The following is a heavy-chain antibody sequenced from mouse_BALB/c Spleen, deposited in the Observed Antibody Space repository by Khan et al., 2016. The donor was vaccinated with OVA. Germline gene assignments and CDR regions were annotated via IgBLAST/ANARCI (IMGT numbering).Heavy chain of an antibody. V-gene: IGHV1S41*01. CDR1: GYTFTSYW. CDR3: AREKYYGRTCYAMDY. D-gene: IGHD1-1*01. J-gene: IGHJ4*01. CDR2: IAPGRGSS. Sequence: DLVKPGASVKLSCKASGYTFTSYWINWIKQRPGQGLEWIGRIAPGRGSSSYNEMFKGKATLTLDTSSSTAYIPLSSLSSEDSAVYFCAREKYYGRTCYAMDYWGQGTSVTVSS.